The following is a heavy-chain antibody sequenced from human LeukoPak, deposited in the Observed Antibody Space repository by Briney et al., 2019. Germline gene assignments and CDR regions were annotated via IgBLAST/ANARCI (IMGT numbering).Heavy chain of an antibody. V-gene: IGHV4-4*07. CDR2: XXXSGST. Sequence: SETLSLTCTVXXXXXXSXXWSWIRXPXXXXXXXXXXXXXSGSTNYNPSLKSRVTMSVDTSKNQFSLKLSSVTAADTAVYYCARDFRSYYYDSSGYFDYWGQGTLVTVSS. J-gene: IGHJ4*02. CDR3: ARDFRSYYYDSSGYFDY. CDR1: XXXXXSXX. D-gene: IGHD3-22*01.